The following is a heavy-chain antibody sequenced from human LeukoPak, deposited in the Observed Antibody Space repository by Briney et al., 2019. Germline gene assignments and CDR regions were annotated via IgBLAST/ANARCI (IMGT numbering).Heavy chain of an antibody. D-gene: IGHD2-2*01. CDR3: AKADCSSTSCYGFYGMDV. Sequence: GGSLRLSCAASGFTFSIYAMTWVRQAPGKGMEWVSVISGTGGGTYYAESVRGRFTSSRDESKNTLYLQMNSLRPEDSAVYYRAKADCSSTSCYGFYGMDVWGKGTTVTVSS. CDR2: ISGTGGGT. J-gene: IGHJ6*04. CDR1: GFTFSIYA. V-gene: IGHV3-23*01.